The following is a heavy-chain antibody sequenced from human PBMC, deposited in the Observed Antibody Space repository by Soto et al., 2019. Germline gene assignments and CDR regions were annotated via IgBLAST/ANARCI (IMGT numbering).Heavy chain of an antibody. J-gene: IGHJ5*02. Sequence: QIQLVQSGAEVKKPGASVKVSCRASGYPFTGYYLHWVRQAPGQGLERMGWVNPISGDTNYAQKFQDRVIMTSDRSITTVHMELSRLRSDDTAVYYCAREEGFRITMDRGRWFDPWGQGTLVTVSS. CDR1: GYPFTGYY. CDR3: AREEGFRITMDRGRWFDP. CDR2: VNPISGDT. D-gene: IGHD3-10*01. V-gene: IGHV1-2*02.